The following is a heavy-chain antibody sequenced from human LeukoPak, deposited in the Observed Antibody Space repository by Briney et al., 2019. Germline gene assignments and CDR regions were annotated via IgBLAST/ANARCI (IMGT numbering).Heavy chain of an antibody. CDR3: TTELTLVGSDHWDDAFDT. CDR2: SKSRSDGGTI. V-gene: IGHV3-15*01. D-gene: IGHD1-26*01. CDR1: GFTFSSYR. J-gene: IGHJ3*02. Sequence: PGGSLRLSCAASGFTFSSYRMNWVRQAPGKGLEWVGRSKSRSDGGTIEYAAPVQGRFTISRDDSKNTLFLQMNILTSEDTAMYYCTTELTLVGSDHWDDAFDTWGQGTMVTVSS.